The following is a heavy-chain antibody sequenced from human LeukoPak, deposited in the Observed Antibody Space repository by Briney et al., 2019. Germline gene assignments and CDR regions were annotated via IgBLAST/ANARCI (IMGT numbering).Heavy chain of an antibody. J-gene: IGHJ4*02. Sequence: PSETLSLTCTVSGGSISSYYWSWIRQPPGKGLEWIGYIYFSGTTNYHPSIKSRVTISVDTSKNQFSLKLTSVTTADTAVYYCARSPGAPFDYWGQGSLVTVSS. CDR3: ARSPGAPFDY. V-gene: IGHV4-59*01. CDR2: IYFSGTT. CDR1: GGSISSYY. D-gene: IGHD7-27*01.